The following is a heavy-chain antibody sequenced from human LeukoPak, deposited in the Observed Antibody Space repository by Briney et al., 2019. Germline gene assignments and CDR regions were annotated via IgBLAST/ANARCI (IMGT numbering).Heavy chain of an antibody. V-gene: IGHV4-34*01. J-gene: IGHJ4*02. D-gene: IGHD3-16*02. CDR3: ARREGYPYFGY. CDR1: GESCSGCY. CDR2: IDRRGNI. Sequence: SETLSLTCAVSGESCSGCYWSWIRQPPGKGLEWIAEIDRRGNINYNPSLKSRVTISADTSKNQFSLKLSSVTAADTAVYYCARREGYPYFGYWGQGVLVTVSS.